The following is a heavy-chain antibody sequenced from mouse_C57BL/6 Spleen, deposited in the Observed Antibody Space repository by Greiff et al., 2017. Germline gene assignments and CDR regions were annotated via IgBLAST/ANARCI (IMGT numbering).Heavy chain of an antibody. CDR3: ARVGSPDFDY. D-gene: IGHD6-1*01. CDR1: GYTCTDYY. Sequence: EVQLQQSGPELVKPGASVKISCKASGYTCTDYYMSWVKQSHGKSLEWIGDMVPNNVVTSYNQKFKGKATLTVDKSSSTAYMELRSLTSEDSAVYYCARVGSPDFDYWGQGTTLTVTS. CDR2: MVPNNVVT. V-gene: IGHV1-26*01. J-gene: IGHJ2*01.